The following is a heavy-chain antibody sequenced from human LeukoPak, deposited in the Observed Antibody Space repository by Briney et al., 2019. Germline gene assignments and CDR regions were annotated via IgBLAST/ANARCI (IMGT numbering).Heavy chain of an antibody. CDR1: GFTFINYN. CDR2: ISSSSNII. J-gene: IGHJ4*02. V-gene: IGHV3-48*01. Sequence: TGVSLRLSCAASGFTFINYNMNWVRQPPGKGLQWVSYISSSSNIIYYADSVKGRFTISRDNAKNSLFLQMNSLRAEDTAVYYCARDFAREFTIDYWGQGTLVTVSS. CDR3: ARDFAREFTIDY. D-gene: IGHD3-10*01.